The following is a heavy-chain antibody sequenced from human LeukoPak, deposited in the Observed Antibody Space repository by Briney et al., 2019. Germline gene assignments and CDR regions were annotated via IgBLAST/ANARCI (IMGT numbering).Heavy chain of an antibody. J-gene: IGHJ1*01. CDR1: GGSFSGYY. CDR2: INHSGST. CDR3: ARPPRRRYCSSTSCHSYFQH. D-gene: IGHD2-2*01. V-gene: IGHV4-34*01. Sequence: SETLSLTCAVYGGSFSGYYWSWIRQPPGKGLEWIGEINHSGSTNYNPSLKSRVTISVDTSKNQFSLKLSSVTAADTAAYYCARPPRRRYCSSTSCHSYFQHWGQGTLVTVSS.